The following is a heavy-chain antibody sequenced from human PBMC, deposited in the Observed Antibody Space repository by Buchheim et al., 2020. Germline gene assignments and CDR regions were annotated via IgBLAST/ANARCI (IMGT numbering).Heavy chain of an antibody. V-gene: IGHV3-30*18. D-gene: IGHD6-6*01. CDR1: GFTFSSYG. Sequence: QVQLVESGGGVVKPGRSLRLSCAASGFTFSSYGMHWVRQAPGKGLEWVAVISYDGSNKYYADSVQGRFTITRDNSKNTLYLQMNSLRAEDTAVYYCAKYRSSSMYYYYGMDVWGQGTT. CDR3: AKYRSSSMYYYYGMDV. CDR2: ISYDGSNK. J-gene: IGHJ6*02.